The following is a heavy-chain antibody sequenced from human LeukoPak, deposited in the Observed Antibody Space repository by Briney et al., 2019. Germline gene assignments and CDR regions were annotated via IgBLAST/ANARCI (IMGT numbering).Heavy chain of an antibody. CDR2: IHYDGSNK. J-gene: IGHJ4*02. V-gene: IGHV3-30*02. D-gene: IGHD6-19*01. Sequence: GGSLRLSCAASGFTLSTYGLHWVRLAPGKGRDGVAFIHYDGSNKYYADSAKGRFTISRDNSKNTLYLQTNILRADDTAGDLRSKDGLAVAAIRYYFDYWGQGTLVPVSS. CDR1: GFTLSTYG. CDR3: SKDGLAVAAIRYYFDY.